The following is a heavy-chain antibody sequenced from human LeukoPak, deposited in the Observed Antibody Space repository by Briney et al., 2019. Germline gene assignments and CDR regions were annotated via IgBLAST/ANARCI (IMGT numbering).Heavy chain of an antibody. CDR3: AKDSGYGDLDY. J-gene: IGHJ4*02. V-gene: IGHV3-23*01. CDR1: GFTFSSYS. Sequence: GGSLRLSCAASGFTFSSYSMTWVRQAPGKGLEWVSAISGSGGSTYYADSVKGRFTISRDNSKNTLYLQMNSLRAEDTAVYYCAKDSGYGDLDYWGQGTLVTVSS. CDR2: ISGSGGST. D-gene: IGHD4-17*01.